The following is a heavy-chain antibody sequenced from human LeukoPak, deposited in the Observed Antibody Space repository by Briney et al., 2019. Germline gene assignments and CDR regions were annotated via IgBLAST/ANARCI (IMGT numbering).Heavy chain of an antibody. Sequence: GGSLRLSCTASGFTFSNYWMSWVRQTPGKGLEGVANIQRDGSEKKYVDSVKGRFTISRDNAKNALYLEMTSLRAEDTAVYYCARQYTGSYLFFDYWGQGTQVTVSS. V-gene: IGHV3-7*01. D-gene: IGHD5-12*01. CDR2: IQRDGSEK. J-gene: IGHJ4*02. CDR1: GFTFSNYW. CDR3: ARQYTGSYLFFDY.